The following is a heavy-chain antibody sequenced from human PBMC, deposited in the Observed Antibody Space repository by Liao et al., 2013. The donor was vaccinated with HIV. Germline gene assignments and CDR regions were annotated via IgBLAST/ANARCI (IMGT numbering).Heavy chain of an antibody. D-gene: IGHD7-27*01. J-gene: IGHJ3*01. V-gene: IGHV4-4*07. CDR2: IYTSGST. Sequence: QVQLQESGPGLVTPSETLSLTCSVSGDSISSYYWSWIRQPAGKGLEWIGLIYTSGSTNYNPSLKSRVTMSVDTSKNQFSLKLSSVTAADTAVYYCARASNWGMADAFDFWGQGTMVTVSS. CDR1: GDSISSYY. CDR3: ARASNWGMADAFDF.